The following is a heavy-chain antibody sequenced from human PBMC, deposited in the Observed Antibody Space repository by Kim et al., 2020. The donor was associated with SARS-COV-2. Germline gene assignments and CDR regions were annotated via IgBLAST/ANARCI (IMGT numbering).Heavy chain of an antibody. CDR1: GGSISSGDYY. CDR3: ARDRDSSGSYYFDY. D-gene: IGHD3-22*01. V-gene: IGHV4-30-4*01. CDR2: IYYSGST. Sequence: SETLSLTCTVSGGSISSGDYYWSWIRQPPGKGLEWIGYIYYSGSTYYNPSLKSRVTISVDTSKNQFSLKLSSVTAADTAVYYCARDRDSSGSYYFDYWGQGTLVTVSS. J-gene: IGHJ4*02.